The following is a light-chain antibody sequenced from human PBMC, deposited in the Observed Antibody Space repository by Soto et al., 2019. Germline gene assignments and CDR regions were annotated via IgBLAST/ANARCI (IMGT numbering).Light chain of an antibody. CDR3: QKYDSAPLT. V-gene: IGKV3-20*01. Sequence: EIVLTQSPDTLSLSPGERATLSCRASQSVSSALLAWYQQKPGQAPRLLIYRASTRATGIPDRFTGSGSGTDFTLTISRLEPEDFAVYYCQKYDSAPLTFGGGTKVEIK. CDR1: QSVSSAL. CDR2: RAS. J-gene: IGKJ4*01.